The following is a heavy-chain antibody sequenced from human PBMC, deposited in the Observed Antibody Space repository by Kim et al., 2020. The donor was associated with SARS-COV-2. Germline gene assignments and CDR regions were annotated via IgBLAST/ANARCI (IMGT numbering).Heavy chain of an antibody. J-gene: IGHJ2*01. D-gene: IGHD5-12*01. Sequence: GGSLRLSCAASGFIFSSYAMTWVRQAPGKGLEWVSAISGSGGSTFYADSVKGRFTISRDNSKNTLYLQMNRLRAEDTAVYYCAKVERSVVATIRAPTLGYFDLWGRGTLVTVSS. CDR2: ISGSGGST. CDR1: GFIFSSYA. V-gene: IGHV3-23*01. CDR3: AKVERSVVATIRAPTLGYFDL.